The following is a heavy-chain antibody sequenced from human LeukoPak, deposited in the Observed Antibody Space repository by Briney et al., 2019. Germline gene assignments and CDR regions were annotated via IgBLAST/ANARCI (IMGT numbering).Heavy chain of an antibody. CDR2: ISAYNGNT. Sequence: VASVNVSCKASGYTFTSYGITWVRQAPGRGLEWMGWISAYNGNTNYAQKLQGRVTMTTDTSTSTAYMELRSLRSDDAAVYYCARFERWTGTVYLDYWGQGTLVTVSS. J-gene: IGHJ4*02. CDR3: ARFERWTGTVYLDY. CDR1: GYTFTSYG. D-gene: IGHD3/OR15-3a*01. V-gene: IGHV1-18*01.